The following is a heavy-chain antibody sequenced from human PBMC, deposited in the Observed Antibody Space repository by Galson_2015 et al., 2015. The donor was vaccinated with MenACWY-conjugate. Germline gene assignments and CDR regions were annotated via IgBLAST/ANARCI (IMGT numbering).Heavy chain of an antibody. J-gene: IGHJ4*02. V-gene: IGHV3-15*01. Sequence: SLRLSCAASGFTFSSYAMSWVRQAPGKGLEWVGRIKSKTDGGTTDYAAPVKGRFTISRDDSKNTLYLQMNGLKTEDTAVYYCTTYGDYGSLLCYWGQGTLVTVSS. CDR1: GFTFSSYA. CDR2: IKSKTDGGTT. CDR3: TTYGDYGSLLCY. D-gene: IGHD4-17*01.